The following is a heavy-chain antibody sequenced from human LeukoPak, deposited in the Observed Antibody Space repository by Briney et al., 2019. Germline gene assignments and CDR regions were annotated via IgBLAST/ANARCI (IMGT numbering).Heavy chain of an antibody. CDR2: ISGTGSYI. V-gene: IGHV3-21*01. Sequence: GGSLRLSCAASGFTFSSYAMNWVRQAPGKGLEWVSSISGTGSYIYYADSVKGRFTISRDNAKNSLFLQMNSLRAEDTAVYYCARAHVATTVFGVVHYSDCWGQGALVTVSS. CDR1: GFTFSSYA. J-gene: IGHJ4*02. D-gene: IGHD3-3*01. CDR3: ARAHVATTVFGVVHYSDC.